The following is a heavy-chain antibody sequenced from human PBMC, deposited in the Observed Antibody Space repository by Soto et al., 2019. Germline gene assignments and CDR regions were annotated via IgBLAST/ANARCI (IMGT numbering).Heavy chain of an antibody. V-gene: IGHV1-69*05. Sequence: ASVKGSCKASGGTLSSYAIGWVRQAPGQGLEWMGGIIPIFGTANYAQKLQGRVTMTTDTSTSTAYMELRSLRSDDTAVYYCARALDYGDYVGYFDYWGQGTLVTVSS. CDR3: ARALDYGDYVGYFDY. CDR2: IIPIFGTA. D-gene: IGHD4-17*01. J-gene: IGHJ4*02. CDR1: GGTLSSYA.